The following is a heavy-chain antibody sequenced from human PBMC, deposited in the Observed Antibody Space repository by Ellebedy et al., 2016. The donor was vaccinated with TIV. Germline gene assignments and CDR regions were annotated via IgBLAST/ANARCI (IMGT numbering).Heavy chain of an antibody. CDR1: GGTFSSYA. J-gene: IGHJ4*02. CDR2: ISAYNGNT. V-gene: IGHV1-18*01. D-gene: IGHD2-2*01. CDR3: ARGCSSTSCPHDY. Sequence: ASVKVSCXASGGTFSSYAISWVRQAPGQGLEWMGWISAYNGNTNYAQKLQGRVTMTTYTSTSTAYMELRSLRSDDTAVYYCARGCSSTSCPHDYWGQGTLVTVSS.